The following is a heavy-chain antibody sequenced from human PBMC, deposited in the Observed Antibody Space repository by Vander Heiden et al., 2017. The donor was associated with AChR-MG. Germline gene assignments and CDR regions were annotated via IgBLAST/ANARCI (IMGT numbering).Heavy chain of an antibody. CDR3: AKDSGIRTPWYYFDY. J-gene: IGHJ4*02. D-gene: IGHD2-8*02. CDR1: GFTLRGNA. V-gene: IGHV3-23*01. Sequence: EVPLLESGGGLVQPGGSLRLSCPASGFTLRGNAMSWVREARGKGVEWVSAISGSGGSTYYADSVKGRFTISRDNSKNTLYLQMNSLRAEDTAVYYCAKDSGIRTPWYYFDYWGQGTLVTVSS. CDR2: ISGSGGST.